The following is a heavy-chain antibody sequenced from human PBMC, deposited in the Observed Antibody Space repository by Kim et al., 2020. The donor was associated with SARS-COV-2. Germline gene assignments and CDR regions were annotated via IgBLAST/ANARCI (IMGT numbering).Heavy chain of an antibody. CDR1: GGSIDSSTHY. CDR2: GYYRGST. V-gene: IGHV4-39*01. Sequence: SETLSLTCTVSGGSIDSSTHYWGWIRQPPGKGLEWIGSGYYRGSTFYNPSLKSRVTISVDTSKNQFSLRLTSAAAADTAVYYSARRGFGGGPFDCWG. CDR3: ARRGFGGGPFDC. D-gene: IGHD3-16*01. J-gene: IGHJ4*01.